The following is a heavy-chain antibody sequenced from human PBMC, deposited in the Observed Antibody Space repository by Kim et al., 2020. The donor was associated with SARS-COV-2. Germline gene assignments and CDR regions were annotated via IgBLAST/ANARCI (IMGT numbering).Heavy chain of an antibody. CDR3: ARTEQQLVRIFDY. CDR2: IYYSGST. CDR1: GGSISSSSYY. Sequence: SETLSLTCTVSGGSISSSSYYWGWIRQPPGKGLEWIGSIYYSGSTYYNPSLKSRVTISVDTSKNQFSLKLSSVTAADTAVYYCARTEQQLVRIFDYWGQG. V-gene: IGHV4-39*01. J-gene: IGHJ4*02. D-gene: IGHD6-13*01.